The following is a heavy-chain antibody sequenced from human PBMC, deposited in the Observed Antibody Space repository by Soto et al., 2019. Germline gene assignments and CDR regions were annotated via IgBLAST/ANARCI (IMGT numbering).Heavy chain of an antibody. J-gene: IGHJ5*02. D-gene: IGHD3-9*01. Sequence: LRLSCAASGFTFDDYAMHWVRQAPGKGLEWVSGISWNSGSIGYADSVKGRFTISRDNAKNALYLQMNSLRAEDTALCYCARLYYDILTGSPGWFDPWGQGTLVTVS. CDR3: ARLYYDILTGSPGWFDP. CDR1: GFTFDDYA. V-gene: IGHV3-9*01. CDR2: ISWNSGSI.